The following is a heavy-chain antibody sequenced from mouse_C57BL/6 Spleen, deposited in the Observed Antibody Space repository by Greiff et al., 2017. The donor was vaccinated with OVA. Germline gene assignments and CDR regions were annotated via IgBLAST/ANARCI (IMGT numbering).Heavy chain of an antibody. Sequence: QVQLQQSGAELVKPGASVKLSCKASGYTFTSYWMQWVKQRPGQGLEWIGEIDPSDSYTNYNQKFKGKATLTVDTSSSTAYMQLSSLTSEDSAVYYCARWWDWYFDVWGTGTTVTVSS. J-gene: IGHJ1*03. D-gene: IGHD1-1*02. CDR1: GYTFTSYW. CDR3: ARWWDWYFDV. CDR2: IDPSDSYT. V-gene: IGHV1-50*01.